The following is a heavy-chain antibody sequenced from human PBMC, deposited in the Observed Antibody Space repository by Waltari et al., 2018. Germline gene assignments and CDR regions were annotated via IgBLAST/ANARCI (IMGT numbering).Heavy chain of an antibody. Sequence: QLQLQESGPGPVKPSETLSLTCSVSGGSIDTPKHYWSWIRQPPGQGLEWIGTISYAGTTYTNPSLRSRLTMSRYTSKNQLSLTLGSTTAADTAVYYCATYIGASVGTAAFDVWGQGTMVTVSS. D-gene: IGHD5-12*01. J-gene: IGHJ3*01. CDR1: GGSIDTPKHY. V-gene: IGHV4-39*01. CDR3: ATYIGASVGTAAFDV. CDR2: ISYAGTT.